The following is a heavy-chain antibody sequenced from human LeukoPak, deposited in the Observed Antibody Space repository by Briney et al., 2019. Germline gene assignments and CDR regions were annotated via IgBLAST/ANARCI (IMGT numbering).Heavy chain of an antibody. CDR2: ISGSGGST. J-gene: IGHJ4*02. D-gene: IGHD1-26*01. CDR3: AKDRIIVGATFFDY. V-gene: IGHV3-23*01. Sequence: GGSLRLSCAASGFTFSSYAMSWVRQAPGKGLEWVSAISGSGGSTYYADSVKGRFTISRDNSKNTLYLQMNSLRAEDSAVYYCAKDRIIVGATFFDYWGQGTLVTVSS. CDR1: GFTFSSYA.